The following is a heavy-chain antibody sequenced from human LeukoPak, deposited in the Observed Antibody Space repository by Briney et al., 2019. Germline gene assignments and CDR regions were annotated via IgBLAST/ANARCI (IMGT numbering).Heavy chain of an antibody. V-gene: IGHV4-34*01. CDR2: INHSGST. D-gene: IGHD7-27*01. J-gene: IGHJ2*01. CDR1: GGSFSGYY. Sequence: SETLSLTCAVYGGSFSGYYWSWIRQPPGKGLEWIGEINHSGSTNYNPSLKSRVTISVDTSKNQFSLKLSSVTAADTAVYYCARGFGWGSALYWYFDLWGRGTLVTVSS. CDR3: ARGFGWGSALYWYFDL.